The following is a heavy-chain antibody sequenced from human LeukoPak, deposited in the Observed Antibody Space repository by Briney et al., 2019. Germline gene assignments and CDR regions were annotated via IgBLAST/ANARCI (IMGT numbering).Heavy chain of an antibody. J-gene: IGHJ4*02. CDR1: GFTFSSYA. V-gene: IGHV3-23*01. CDR2: ISGSGGST. CDR3: ARGSNSSSFRYYFDN. Sequence: GGSLRLSCAASGFTFSSYAMSWVRQAPGKGLEWVSAISGSGGSTYYADSVKGRFTISRDNAKNSLYLQMNSLRAEDTAVYYCARGSNSSSFRYYFDNWGQGTLVTVSS. D-gene: IGHD6-6*01.